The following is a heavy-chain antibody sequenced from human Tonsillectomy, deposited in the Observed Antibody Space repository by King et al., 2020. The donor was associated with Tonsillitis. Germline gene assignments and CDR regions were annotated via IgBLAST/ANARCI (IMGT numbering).Heavy chain of an antibody. CDR2: ISSSSSYI. Sequence: VQLVESGGGLVKPGGSLRLSCAASGFTFSSYSMNWVRQAPGKGLEWVSSISSSSSYIYYADSVKGRFTISRDNAKNSLYLQMNSLRAEDTAVYYCARELGYCSGCSYYFDYWGQGTLVTVSS. J-gene: IGHJ4*02. D-gene: IGHD2-15*01. V-gene: IGHV3-21*01. CDR1: GFTFSSYS. CDR3: ARELGYCSGCSYYFDY.